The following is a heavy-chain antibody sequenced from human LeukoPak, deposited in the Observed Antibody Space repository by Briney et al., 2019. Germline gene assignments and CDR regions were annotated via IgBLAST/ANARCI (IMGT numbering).Heavy chain of an antibody. CDR2: FCRSDPNT. J-gene: IGHJ4*02. Sequence: GGPLSLSCAACGFMFGSFAVRWLRQAPGEGAEWVSRFCRSDPNTYYADSGMGWFTIFRDNSKKTLYLQMNSERAEDRVVYFCAKGCLGSWYYFDYWGRGTLVTVSS. D-gene: IGHD1-26*01. V-gene: IGHV3-23*01. CDR1: GFMFGSFA. CDR3: AKGCLGSWYYFDY.